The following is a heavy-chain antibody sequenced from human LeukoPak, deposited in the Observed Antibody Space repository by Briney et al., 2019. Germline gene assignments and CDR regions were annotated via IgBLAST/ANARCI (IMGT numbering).Heavy chain of an antibody. CDR1: GYTFTGYY. Sequence: ASVKVSCKASGYTFTGYYMHWVRQAPGQGLEWMGWINPNSGGTNYAQKFQGRVTMTRDTSISTAYMELSRLRSDDTAVYYCARGGGSYDILTGYTLNYYCMDVWGQGTTVTVSS. V-gene: IGHV1-2*02. CDR3: ARGGGSYDILTGYTLNYYCMDV. D-gene: IGHD3-9*01. J-gene: IGHJ6*02. CDR2: INPNSGGT.